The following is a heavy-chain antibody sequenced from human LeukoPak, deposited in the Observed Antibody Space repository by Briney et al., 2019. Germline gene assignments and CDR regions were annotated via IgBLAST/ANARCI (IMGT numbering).Heavy chain of an antibody. Sequence: SGPTLVNPTQTLTLTCTFSGFSLSTSGVGVGWIRQPPGKALEWLALIYWNDDKRYSPSLKSRLTITKDTSKNQVVLTMTNMDPVDTATYYCAHRPWGSTPYYYYGMDVWGQGTTVTVSS. D-gene: IGHD3-16*01. V-gene: IGHV2-5*01. CDR3: AHRPWGSTPYYYYGMDV. CDR1: GFSLSTSGVG. J-gene: IGHJ6*02. CDR2: IYWNDDK.